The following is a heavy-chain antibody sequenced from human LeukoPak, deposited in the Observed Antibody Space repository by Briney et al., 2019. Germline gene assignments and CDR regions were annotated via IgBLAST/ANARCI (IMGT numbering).Heavy chain of an antibody. J-gene: IGHJ4*02. D-gene: IGHD3-10*01. Sequence: ASVKVPCKASGYTFTGYYMHWVRQAPGQGLEWMGWINPNSGGTNYAQKFQGRVTMSRDTSISTAYMELSRLRSDDTAVYYCARGLTRAYYFDYWGQGTLVTVSS. CDR3: ARGLTRAYYFDY. V-gene: IGHV1-2*02. CDR1: GYTFTGYY. CDR2: INPNSGGT.